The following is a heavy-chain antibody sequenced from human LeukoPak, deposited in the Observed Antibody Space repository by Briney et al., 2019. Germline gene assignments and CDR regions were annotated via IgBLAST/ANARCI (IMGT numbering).Heavy chain of an antibody. V-gene: IGHV3-30*02. Sequence: PGGSLRLSCAASGFTFSSYSMNWVRQAPGKGLEWVAFIRYDGSNKCYADSVKGRFTISRDNSKNTLYLQMNSLRAEDTAVYYCAKDFVSGTTDWGQGTLVTVSS. CDR1: GFTFSSYS. D-gene: IGHD1-7*01. J-gene: IGHJ4*02. CDR2: IRYDGSNK. CDR3: AKDFVSGTTD.